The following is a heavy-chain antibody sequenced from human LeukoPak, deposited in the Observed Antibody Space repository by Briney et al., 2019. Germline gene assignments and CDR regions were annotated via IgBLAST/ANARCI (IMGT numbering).Heavy chain of an antibody. V-gene: IGHV1-69*04. CDR2: IIPILGIA. CDR1: GGTFSSYA. CDR3: ARGEHIVVVVAAPFDH. D-gene: IGHD2-15*01. Sequence: SVKVSCKASGGTFSSYAISWVRQAPGQGLEWRGRIIPILGIANYAQKFQGRVTITADKSPSTAYMELSSLRSEDTAVYYCARGEHIVVVVAAPFDHWRQGPLVPVPS. J-gene: IGHJ4*02.